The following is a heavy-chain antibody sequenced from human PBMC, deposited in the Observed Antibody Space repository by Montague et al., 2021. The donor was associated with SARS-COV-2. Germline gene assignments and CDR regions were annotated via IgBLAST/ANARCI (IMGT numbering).Heavy chain of an antibody. Sequence: PPPPLTLTCTFSGFSLTTRGVGVGWIRQPPGKALEWLALIYWDDAKHYSPSLKSRLTITKDTSKNQVVLTMTNMDPVDTATYYCAHKLYGINRRWFDPWGQGTLVTVSS. CDR2: IYWDDAK. V-gene: IGHV2-5*02. J-gene: IGHJ5*02. CDR1: GFSLTTRGVG. D-gene: IGHD1-14*01. CDR3: AHKLYGINRRWFDP.